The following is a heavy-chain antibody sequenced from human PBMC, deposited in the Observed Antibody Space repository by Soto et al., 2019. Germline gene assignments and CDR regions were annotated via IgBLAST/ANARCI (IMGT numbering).Heavy chain of an antibody. CDR3: AKEGAGSSGWYSDY. CDR2: ISGSGGRI. V-gene: IGHV3-23*01. CDR1: GFTFSTYA. D-gene: IGHD6-19*01. Sequence: EVQLLESGGGLVRPGGSMRLSCAASGFTFSTYAMSWFRQAPGKGLEWVSGISGSGGRIYYAESVKGRCTMSRDNSKNTLYLQMNSLRAEDTAVYYCAKEGAGSSGWYSDYWGQGTLVTVSS. J-gene: IGHJ4*02.